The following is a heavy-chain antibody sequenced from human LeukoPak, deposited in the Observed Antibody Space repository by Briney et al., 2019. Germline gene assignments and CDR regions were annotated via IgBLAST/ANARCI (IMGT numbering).Heavy chain of an antibody. V-gene: IGHV1-69*13. CDR2: IIPIFGTA. CDR1: GGTFSSYA. D-gene: IGHD5-12*01. J-gene: IGHJ4*02. Sequence: ASVKVSCKASGGTFSSYAISWVRQAPGQGLEWMGGIIPIFGTANYAQKFQGRVTITADESTSTAYMELSSLRSEDTAVYYCAARGYDNNFDYWGQGTLVTVSS. CDR3: AARGYDNNFDY.